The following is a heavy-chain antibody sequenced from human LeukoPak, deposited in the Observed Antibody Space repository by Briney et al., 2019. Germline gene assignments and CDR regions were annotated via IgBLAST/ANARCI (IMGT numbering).Heavy chain of an antibody. CDR2: ISNDGTNK. CDR3: ARDWARGNSYYVDY. Sequence: GRSLRLSCEPSGFSFSDYVMHWVRQAPGKGLECVALISNDGTNKFYVDPVKGRFTISRDNTKNTLYLQMDSVRTEDTAVYYCARDWARGNSYYVDYWGQGTLVTVSS. CDR1: GFSFSDYV. V-gene: IGHV3-30*03. D-gene: IGHD4-23*01. J-gene: IGHJ4*02.